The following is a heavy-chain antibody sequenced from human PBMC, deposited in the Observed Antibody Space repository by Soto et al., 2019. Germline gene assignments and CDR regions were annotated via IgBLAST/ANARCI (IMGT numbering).Heavy chain of an antibody. CDR1: GGTFSNYS. CDR3: ARGVLNTYDYDYYDRLDP. CDR2: VIPIVGVP. D-gene: IGHD3-3*01. V-gene: IGHV1-69*02. Sequence: QVQLVQSGAEVKKPGSSVKVSCKASGGTFSNYSINWVRQAPGQGLEWMGRVIPIVGVPNYAQKFQGRVTIVADKSTNTAYMELSSLRSDDTAIYYCARGVLNTYDYDYYDRLDPWGRGTLVTVSS. J-gene: IGHJ5*02.